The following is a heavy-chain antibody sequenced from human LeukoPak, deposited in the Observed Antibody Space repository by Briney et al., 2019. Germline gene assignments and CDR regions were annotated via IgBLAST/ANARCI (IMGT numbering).Heavy chain of an antibody. D-gene: IGHD3-16*01. CDR1: GFTFSSYA. CDR2: ISGSGGTT. V-gene: IGHV3-23*01. Sequence: GGTLRLSCAASGFTFSSYAMTWVRQAPGKGLEWVSAISGSGGTTYYADSVKGRFTISRDNSKNTLYLLMNSLRAEDTALYYCAKDLHYGAFGYWGQGTLVTVSS. CDR3: AKDLHYGAFGY. J-gene: IGHJ4*02.